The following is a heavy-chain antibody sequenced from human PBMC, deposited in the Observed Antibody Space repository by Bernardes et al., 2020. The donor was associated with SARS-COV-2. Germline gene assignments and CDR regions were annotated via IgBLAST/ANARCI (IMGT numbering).Heavy chain of an antibody. D-gene: IGHD3-22*01. V-gene: IGHV5-51*01. CDR2: IYAGNSDT. Sequence: GGSLKSSCSGSGFTFAYSWIAWVRQMPGKGLEYMGIIYAGNSDTRYTPSFRGQVTISADWFTNTAYLQWSSLKASDTAMYYCARPSYYYDSSAYDPIYYFDSWGQGTLVTVSS. CDR1: GFTFAYSW. J-gene: IGHJ4*02. CDR3: ARPSYYYDSSAYDPIYYFDS.